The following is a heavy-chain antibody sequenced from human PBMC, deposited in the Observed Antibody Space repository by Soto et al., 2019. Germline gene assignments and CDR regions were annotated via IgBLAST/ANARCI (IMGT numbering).Heavy chain of an antibody. CDR2: ISYDGSDE. Sequence: GGSLRLSCAASGFTFRSFGMHWVRQAPGKGLEWVALISYDGSDEYYADSVKGRFTVSRDNSKNTLYLQMNSLQVEDTAVYYCAKDYDFWSGFPSDYYYGMDVWGQGTTVTVSS. CDR1: GFTFRSFG. CDR3: AKDYDFWSGFPSDYYYGMDV. D-gene: IGHD3-3*01. V-gene: IGHV3-30*18. J-gene: IGHJ6*02.